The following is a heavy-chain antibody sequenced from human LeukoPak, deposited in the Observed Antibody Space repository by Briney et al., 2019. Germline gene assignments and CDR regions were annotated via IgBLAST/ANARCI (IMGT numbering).Heavy chain of an antibody. V-gene: IGHV4-30-4*01. D-gene: IGHD3-10*01. CDR3: ARGLRGIMVRGAITDLNWFDP. CDR2: IYHSGST. Sequence: SETLSLTCTVSGGSISSGDYYWTWIRQPPGKGLEWIGYIYHSGSTHYKASLKGRLTISLDTSRNQFSLRLTSVTAADTAMYFCARGLRGIMVRGAITDLNWFDPWGQGTLVAVSS. J-gene: IGHJ5*02. CDR1: GGSISSGDYY.